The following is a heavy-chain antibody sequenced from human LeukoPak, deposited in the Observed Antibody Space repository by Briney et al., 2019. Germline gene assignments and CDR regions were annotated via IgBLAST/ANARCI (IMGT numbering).Heavy chain of an antibody. V-gene: IGHV4-34*01. CDR1: GEPFSGYY. J-gene: IGHJ5*02. D-gene: IGHD6-13*01. CDR2: INRHGNT. Sequence: SETLSLTCAVSGEPFSGYYWGWIRQPPGKGLELIGEINRHGNTDYNPSLKSRVSMSIDTSKNQFSLKVTSVTAADTAVYYCASLMGSGSWYSWFDPWGQGTLVTVSS. CDR3: ASLMGSGSWYSWFDP.